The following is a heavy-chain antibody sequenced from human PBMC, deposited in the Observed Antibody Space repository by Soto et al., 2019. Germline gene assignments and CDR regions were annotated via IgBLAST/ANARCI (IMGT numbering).Heavy chain of an antibody. Sequence: GGSLRLSCVASGFSFSTYWMSWVRQVPGTGLEWVANIKADGSETHYVDSVRGRFTISRDNAKTSLYLQVNSLRAEDTAVYYCAKGGHSYFCGQGTLVTVSS. CDR1: GFSFSTYW. CDR3: AKGGHSYF. V-gene: IGHV3-7*03. CDR2: IKADGSET. J-gene: IGHJ4*02. D-gene: IGHD3-16*01.